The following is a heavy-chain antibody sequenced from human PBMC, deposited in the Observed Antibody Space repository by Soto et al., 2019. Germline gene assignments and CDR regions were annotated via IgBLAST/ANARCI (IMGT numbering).Heavy chain of an antibody. V-gene: IGHV1-69*01. J-gene: IGHJ6*02. CDR3: ARSQGGSLSVDIYYFYDYGMDV. CDR1: GGTFSSYA. CDR2: IIPIFGTT. Sequence: QVQLVQSGAEVKKPGSSVKVSCKASGGTFSSYAISWVRQAPGQGLEWMGGIIPIFGTTNYAQKFQGRLTITADESTSTAYMERSSLRSEDTAVYSCARSQGGSLSVDIYYFYDYGMDVWGQGTKVIVSS. D-gene: IGHD2-15*01.